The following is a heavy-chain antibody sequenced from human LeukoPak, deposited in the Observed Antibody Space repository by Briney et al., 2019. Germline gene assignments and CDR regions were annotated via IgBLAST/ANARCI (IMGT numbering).Heavy chain of an antibody. CDR1: GFTFSSYE. V-gene: IGHV3-48*03. D-gene: IGHD6-19*01. CDR3: ARAVAVVEHDAFDI. CDR2: ISSSGSTI. Sequence: PGGSLRLSCAASGFTFSSYEMNWVPQAPGRGREWVSYISSSGSTIYYADSVKGRFTISRDNAKNSLYLQMNSLRAEDTAVYYCARAVAVVEHDAFDIWGQGTMVTVSS. J-gene: IGHJ3*02.